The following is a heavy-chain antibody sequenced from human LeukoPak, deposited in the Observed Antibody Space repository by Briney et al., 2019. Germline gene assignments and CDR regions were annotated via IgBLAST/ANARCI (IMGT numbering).Heavy chain of an antibody. CDR2: ISGSGGST. J-gene: IGHJ4*02. Sequence: GGSLRLSCAVSGITLSNYGMSWVRQVPGKGLEWVAGISGSGGSTNYADSVKGRFTISRDNPKNTLYLQMNSLTVEDTAVYFCAKRGVVIRVILVGFHKEAYYFDSWGQGALVTVSS. CDR3: AKRGVVIRVILVGFHKEAYYFDS. V-gene: IGHV3-23*01. D-gene: IGHD3-22*01. CDR1: GITLSNYG.